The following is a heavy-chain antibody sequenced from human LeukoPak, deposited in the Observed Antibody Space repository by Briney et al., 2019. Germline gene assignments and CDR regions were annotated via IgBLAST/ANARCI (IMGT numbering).Heavy chain of an antibody. J-gene: IGHJ6*02. Sequence: GASVKVSCKASGYTFTSYYMHWVRQAPGQGLEWMGIINPSGGSTSYAQKFQGRVTMTRDTSTSTVYMELSSLRSEDTAVYYCARDAYYDSSGSSIAYYYSMDVWGQGTTVTVSS. V-gene: IGHV1-46*01. CDR2: INPSGGST. D-gene: IGHD3-22*01. CDR1: GYTFTSYY. CDR3: ARDAYYDSSGSSIAYYYSMDV.